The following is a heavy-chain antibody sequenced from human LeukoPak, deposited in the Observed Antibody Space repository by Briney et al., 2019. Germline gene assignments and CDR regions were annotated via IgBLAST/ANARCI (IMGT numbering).Heavy chain of an antibody. Sequence: GGSLRLSCAASGFIFNSYGMHWVRQAPGKGLEWVAFIRYDGSNKYYADSVKGRFTISRDNSKNTLYLQMNSLRVEDTAVYYCTSGDLYCSGGTCYHYFDYWGQGTLVTVSS. J-gene: IGHJ4*02. CDR1: GFIFNSYG. CDR3: TSGDLYCSGGTCYHYFDY. D-gene: IGHD2-15*01. CDR2: IRYDGSNK. V-gene: IGHV3-30*02.